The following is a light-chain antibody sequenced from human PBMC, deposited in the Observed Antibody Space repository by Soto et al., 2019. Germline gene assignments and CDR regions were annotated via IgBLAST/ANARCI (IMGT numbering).Light chain of an antibody. V-gene: IGKV3-20*01. CDR3: QQYGSSART. J-gene: IGKJ1*01. CDR1: QCVSCNY. CDR2: GAS. Sequence: EIVLTQSPGTLSLSPGERATLSCRASQCVSCNYLAWYPQTPGQPPRLLIYGASSRATGIPDRFSGCGSGTDFAVTITRLEPEDFAVLCCQQYGSSARTFGQGARVDIK.